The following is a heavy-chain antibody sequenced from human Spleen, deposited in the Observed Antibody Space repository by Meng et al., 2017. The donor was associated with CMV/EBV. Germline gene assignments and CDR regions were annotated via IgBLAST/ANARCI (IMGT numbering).Heavy chain of an antibody. CDR2: INHSGST. CDR1: GGSFSGYY. J-gene: IGHJ4*02. D-gene: IGHD2-8*01. Sequence: QVQLQQWCAGLLKPSETLSLTCAVYGGSFSGYYWSWIRQPPGKGLEWIGEINHSGSTNYNPSLKSRVTISVDTSKNQFSLKLSSVTAADTAVYYCARVRGDIVLMVYASHFDYWGQGTLVTVSS. V-gene: IGHV4-34*01. CDR3: ARVRGDIVLMVYASHFDY.